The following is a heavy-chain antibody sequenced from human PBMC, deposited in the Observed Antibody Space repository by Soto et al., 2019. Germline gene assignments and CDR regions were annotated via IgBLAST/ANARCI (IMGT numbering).Heavy chain of an antibody. CDR3: ARARMVRGVIYYYGMDV. Sequence: SETLSLTCAVSGGSISSGGNYWSWIRQHPGKGLEWIGYIYYSGSTYYNPSLKSRVTISVDTSKNQFSLKLNSVTAADTAVYYCARARMVRGVIYYYGMDVWGQGTTVTVSS. V-gene: IGHV4-31*11. CDR2: IYYSGST. CDR1: GGSISSGGNY. J-gene: IGHJ6*02. D-gene: IGHD3-10*01.